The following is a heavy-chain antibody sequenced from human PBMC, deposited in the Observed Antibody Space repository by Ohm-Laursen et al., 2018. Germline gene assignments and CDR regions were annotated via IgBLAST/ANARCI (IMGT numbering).Heavy chain of an antibody. Sequence: SLRLSCAASGFTFGDYAMSWVRQAPGKGLEWVANIKQDGSEKYYVDSVKGRFTISRDNAKNSLYLQMNSLRAEDTAVYYCARAGEGYSSSWYENYYYYGMDVWGQGTTVTVSS. CDR2: IKQDGSEK. D-gene: IGHD6-13*01. J-gene: IGHJ6*02. CDR3: ARAGEGYSSSWYENYYYYGMDV. V-gene: IGHV3-7*01. CDR1: GFTFGDYA.